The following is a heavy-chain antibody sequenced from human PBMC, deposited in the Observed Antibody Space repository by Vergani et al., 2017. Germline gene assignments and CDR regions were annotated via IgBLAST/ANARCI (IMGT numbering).Heavy chain of an antibody. Sequence: QVQLVQSGAEVKKPGASVKVSCKASGYTFTSYYMHWVRQAPGQGLEWMGIINPSGGSTSYAQKFQGRVTMTRDTSTSTVYMELSSLRSEDTAVCYCARLGYCSGGSCYSGLGYYGMDVWGQGTTVTVSS. CDR1: GYTFTSYY. D-gene: IGHD2-15*01. CDR3: ARLGYCSGGSCYSGLGYYGMDV. J-gene: IGHJ6*02. V-gene: IGHV1-46*03. CDR2: INPSGGST.